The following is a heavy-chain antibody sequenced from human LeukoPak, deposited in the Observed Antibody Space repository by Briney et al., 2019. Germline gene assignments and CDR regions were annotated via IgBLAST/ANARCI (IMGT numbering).Heavy chain of an antibody. V-gene: IGHV1-2*02. CDR2: IDPNSGGT. D-gene: IGHD2-2*01. J-gene: IGHJ5*02. CDR1: GYTFTAYY. CDR3: ARGPTHTNWSRWFDP. Sequence: ASVKLSCTASGYTFTAYYIHWLRQAPGQGLEWMGWIDPNSGGTKYAHTFQGRVTMTRDTSISTAYMDLSRLTSVVTAMYYCARGPTHTNWSRWFDPWGQGTLVTVSS.